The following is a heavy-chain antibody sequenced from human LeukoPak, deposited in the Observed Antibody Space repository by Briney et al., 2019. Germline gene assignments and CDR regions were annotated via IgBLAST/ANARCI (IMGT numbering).Heavy chain of an antibody. V-gene: IGHV4-59*08. CDR3: ARLSYYYYYMDV. CDR2: ISYSGST. J-gene: IGHJ6*03. Sequence: SETLSLTCTVSGGSISPFYFNWIRQPPGKGLEWIGYISYSGSTNYNPSLKSRVTISVDTSKNQFSLKLNSVTAADTAVYYCARLSYYYYYMDVWGRGTTVTVSS. CDR1: GGSISPFY. D-gene: IGHD3-10*01.